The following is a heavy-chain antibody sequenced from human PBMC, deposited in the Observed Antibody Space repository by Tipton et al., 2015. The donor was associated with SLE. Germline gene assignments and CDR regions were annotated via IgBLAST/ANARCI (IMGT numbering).Heavy chain of an antibody. CDR3: ARGPLTKSYAFDL. J-gene: IGHJ3*01. Sequence: QLVQSGPEVKKPWASVKVPCKASGYTFTSHDINCVRQATGQGLEWLGWMNPNSGNTGYAQKFQGRVTITRNTSISTAYMELSSLTSEDTAVYYCARGPLTKSYAFDLWGQGTMVTVSS. V-gene: IGHV1-8*03. CDR2: MNPNSGNT. D-gene: IGHD3-3*01. CDR1: GYTFTSHD.